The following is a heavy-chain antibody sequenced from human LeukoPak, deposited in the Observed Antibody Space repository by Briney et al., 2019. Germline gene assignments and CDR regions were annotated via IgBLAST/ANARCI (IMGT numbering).Heavy chain of an antibody. V-gene: IGHV4-34*01. D-gene: IGHD4-17*01. Sequence: PSETLSLTCAAYGGSFSGYYWSWIRQPPGKGLEWIGEVNHSGSTNYNPSLKSRVTISVDTSKNQFSLKLSSVTAADTAVYYCARGRHTVTTYYYYGMDVWGQGTTVTVSS. CDR3: ARGRHTVTTYYYYGMDV. CDR1: GGSFSGYY. CDR2: VNHSGST. J-gene: IGHJ6*02.